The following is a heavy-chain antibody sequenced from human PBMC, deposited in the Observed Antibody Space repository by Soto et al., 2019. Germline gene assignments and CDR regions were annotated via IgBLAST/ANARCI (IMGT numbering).Heavy chain of an antibody. V-gene: IGHV4-4*07. CDR2: IYATGTT. CDR3: VRDGTKTLRDWCDP. D-gene: IGHD1-1*01. Sequence: PAPLSLTCAFSGASIRGFYWSWIRTSAGKGLEWIGRIYATGTTDYNPSLKSRVMMSVDTSKKQFSLKLRSVTAADTAVYYCVRDGTKTLRDWCDPWGQGISVTVSA. CDR1: GASIRGFY. J-gene: IGHJ5*02.